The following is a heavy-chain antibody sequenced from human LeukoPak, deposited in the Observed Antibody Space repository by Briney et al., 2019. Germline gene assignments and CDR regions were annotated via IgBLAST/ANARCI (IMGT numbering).Heavy chain of an antibody. D-gene: IGHD2-8*02. V-gene: IGHV4-59*08. CDR2: IYYSGST. J-gene: IGHJ5*02. Sequence: SETLSLTCTVSGGSISSYYWSWIRQPPGKGLEWIGYIYYSGSTNYNPSLKSRVTISVDTSKNQFSLKLSSVTAADTAVYYCARRLTGTSQGWFDPWGQGTLVTVSS. CDR1: GGSISSYY. CDR3: ARRLTGTSQGWFDP.